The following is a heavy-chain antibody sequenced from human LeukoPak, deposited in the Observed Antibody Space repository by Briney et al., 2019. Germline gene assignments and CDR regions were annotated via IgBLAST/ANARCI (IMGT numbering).Heavy chain of an antibody. D-gene: IGHD5-24*01. V-gene: IGHV5-51*01. Sequence: GESLKTSCEGSGSSFTSYSIGWVRQLPGKGLGWMGIIFPGDSDTRYSPSFQGQVTISVDKSISTAYLQWSSLRASDTAMYYCARSDGFGQHFDYWGQGTLVTVSS. CDR2: IFPGDSDT. CDR3: ARSDGFGQHFDY. CDR1: GSSFTSYS. J-gene: IGHJ4*02.